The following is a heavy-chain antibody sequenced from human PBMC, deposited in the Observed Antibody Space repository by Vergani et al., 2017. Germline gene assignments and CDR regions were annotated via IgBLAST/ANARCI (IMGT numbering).Heavy chain of an antibody. V-gene: IGHV3-30*18. D-gene: IGHD3-22*01. Sequence: QVHLVESGGGVVQPGRSLRLSCVVSGFTSSYYGMHWVRQAPGKGLEWVAVISYDGTQKYYADSVKGRFTISRDNSKSTLYRQMNSLRTEDTAVYYCAKKSSGTLGCQIGYFEEWGQGTLVTVSS. J-gene: IGHJ1*01. CDR2: ISYDGTQK. CDR1: GFTSSYYG. CDR3: AKKSSGTLGCQIGYFEE.